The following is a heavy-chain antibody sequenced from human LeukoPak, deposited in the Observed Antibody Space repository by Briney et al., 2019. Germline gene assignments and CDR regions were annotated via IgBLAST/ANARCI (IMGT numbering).Heavy chain of an antibody. CDR1: GGSISSRSSY. CDR2: IYNSGDT. CDR3: ARGYTNGVNQEVWLDP. V-gene: IGHV4-39*07. J-gene: IGHJ5*02. Sequence: KSSETLSLTCTVSGGSISSRSSYWGWVRQPPGKGLEWIVNIYNSGDTYYNPSLKRRVTMSVDTSKNQLSLKLISVTAADTAMYYCARGYTNGVNQEVWLDPWGQGTLVTVSS. D-gene: IGHD2-8*01.